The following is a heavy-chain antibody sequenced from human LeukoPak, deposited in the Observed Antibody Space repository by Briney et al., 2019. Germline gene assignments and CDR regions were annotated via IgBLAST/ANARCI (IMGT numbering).Heavy chain of an antibody. D-gene: IGHD2-15*01. V-gene: IGHV4-59*08. J-gene: IGHJ4*02. Sequence: SETLSLTCTVSGDSIRNYFWSWIRQPPGKGLEWIGYIYYSGSTNYNPSLKSRVTISVDTSKNQFSLKLSSVTAADTAAYYCARGQEMGLGYCSGGSCYVTDYWGQGTLVTVSS. CDR2: IYYSGST. CDR3: ARGQEMGLGYCSGGSCYVTDY. CDR1: GDSIRNYF.